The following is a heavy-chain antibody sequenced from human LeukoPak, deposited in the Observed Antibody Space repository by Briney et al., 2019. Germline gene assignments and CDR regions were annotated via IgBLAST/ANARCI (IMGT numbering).Heavy chain of an antibody. D-gene: IGHD4-17*01. Sequence: GGSLRLSCAASGFTFSSYSMNWVRQAPGKGLEWVSYISSSSSTIYYADSVKGRFTISRDNAKNSLYLQMNSLRAEDTAVYYCARDRVRYGASGDYWGQGTLVTVSS. J-gene: IGHJ4*02. V-gene: IGHV3-48*01. CDR3: ARDRVRYGASGDY. CDR2: ISSSSSTI. CDR1: GFTFSSYS.